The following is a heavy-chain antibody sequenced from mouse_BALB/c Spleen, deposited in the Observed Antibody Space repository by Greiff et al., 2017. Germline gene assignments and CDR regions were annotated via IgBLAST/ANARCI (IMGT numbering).Heavy chain of an antibody. CDR3: TIRSYYGPWFAY. D-gene: IGHD1-2*01. CDR1: GYPFTSYW. CDR2: INPSNGGT. J-gene: IGHJ3*01. Sequence: VQLQQPGAELVKPGASVKLSCKASGYPFTSYWMHWVKLRSGQGCEWIGEINPSNGGTNYNEKFKRKATLTVDKTSSTAYMQLSSLTSEDSAVFYCTIRSYYGPWFAYRGQRTLVTVAA. V-gene: IGHV1S16*01.